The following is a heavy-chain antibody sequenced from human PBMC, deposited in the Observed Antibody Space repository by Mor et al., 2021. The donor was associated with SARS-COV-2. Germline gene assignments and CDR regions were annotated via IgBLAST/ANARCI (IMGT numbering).Heavy chain of an antibody. J-gene: IGHJ5*02. CDR3: ARDLAPIGKRHYYDINWFDP. CDR2: INTNTGNP. D-gene: IGHD3-22*01. Sequence: WINTNTGNPTYAQGFTGRFVFSLDTSVSTAYLQISSLKAEDTAVYYCARDLAPIGKRHYYDINWFDPWGQGTLVTVSS. V-gene: IGHV7-4-1*02.